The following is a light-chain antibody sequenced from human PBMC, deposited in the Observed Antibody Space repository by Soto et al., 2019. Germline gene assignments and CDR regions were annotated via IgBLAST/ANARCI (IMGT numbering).Light chain of an antibody. CDR3: MQALQTPWA. CDR1: QSLLHGNGNNY. V-gene: IGKV2-28*01. J-gene: IGKJ1*01. Sequence: DMVMSQSPISLTVTPGETASISCRSSQSLLHGNGNNYLDWYLQKPGQSPQLLIYVGSNWASGVPDRFSGSGSGTDFTLKISRVEAEDVGVYYCMQALQTPWAFGQGTKVDIK. CDR2: VGS.